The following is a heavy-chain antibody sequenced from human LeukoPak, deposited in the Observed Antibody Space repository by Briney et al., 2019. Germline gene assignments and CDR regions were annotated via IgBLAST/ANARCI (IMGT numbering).Heavy chain of an antibody. CDR2: MNPNSGNT. CDR1: GYTFTSYD. V-gene: IGHV1-8*01. D-gene: IGHD3-3*01. Sequence: ASVKVSCKASGYTFTSYDINWVRQATGQGLEWMGWMNPNSGNTGYAQKFQGRVTMTRNTSISTAYMELSSLRSEDTAVYYCASQVSRFDGAFDIWGQGTMVTVSS. J-gene: IGHJ3*02. CDR3: ASQVSRFDGAFDI.